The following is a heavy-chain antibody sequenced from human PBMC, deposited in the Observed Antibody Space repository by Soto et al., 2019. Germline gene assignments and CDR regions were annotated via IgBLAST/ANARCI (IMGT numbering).Heavy chain of an antibody. V-gene: IGHV3-23*04. CDR3: AKVFSPEGGNYFDH. CDR2: ISNSFSDGNT. CDR1: GFTFSNYA. J-gene: IGHJ4*02. Sequence: VQLVESGGAWAKPGGSLRLSCAASGFTFSNYAMNWVRQAPGKGLEWVSAISNSFSDGNTHYADSVKGRFTISRDNDKNTVFLEMNSLRAEDTAVYYCAKVFSPEGGNYFDHWGQGTLVTVSS.